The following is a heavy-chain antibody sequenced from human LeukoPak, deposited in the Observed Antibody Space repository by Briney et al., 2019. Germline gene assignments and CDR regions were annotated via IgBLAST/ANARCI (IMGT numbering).Heavy chain of an antibody. D-gene: IGHD3-16*01. Sequence: GGSLRLSCEVFGFSVSSTYTSWVRQAPGKGLEWDSVIYDGGSKNYAASVKGRFAVSRDNSKNTLYLDMNALRAEDAALYYCAKGGYYDKDGKSDAFALWGQGTMVTVSS. J-gene: IGHJ3*01. CDR2: IYDGGSK. CDR3: AKGGYYDKDGKSDAFAL. CDR1: GFSVSSTY. V-gene: IGHV3-53*01.